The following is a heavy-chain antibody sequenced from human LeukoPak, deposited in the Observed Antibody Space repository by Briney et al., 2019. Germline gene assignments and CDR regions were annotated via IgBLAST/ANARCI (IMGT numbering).Heavy chain of an antibody. CDR1: GGTFSSYA. CDR2: ISAYNGNT. J-gene: IGHJ4*02. Sequence: GASVKVSCKASGGTFSSYAISWVRQAPGQGLEWMGWISAYNGNTNYAQKLQGRVTMTTDTSTSTAYMELRSLRSDDTAVYYCAQSYSSGWYSSDYWGQGTLVTVSS. V-gene: IGHV1-18*01. CDR3: AQSYSSGWYSSDY. D-gene: IGHD6-19*01.